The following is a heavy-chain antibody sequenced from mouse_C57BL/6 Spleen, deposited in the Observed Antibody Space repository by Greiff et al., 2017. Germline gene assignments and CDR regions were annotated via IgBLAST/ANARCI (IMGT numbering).Heavy chain of an antibody. V-gene: IGHV1-64*01. CDR3: GYYYGSSIYYFDY. Sequence: VQLQQPGAELVKPGASVKLSCKASGYTFTSYWMHWVKQRPGQGLEWIGIIHPNSGSTNYNEKFKSKATLTVDKSSSTAYMQLSSLTSEDSAVYYCGYYYGSSIYYFDYWGQGTTLTVSS. CDR2: IHPNSGST. J-gene: IGHJ2*01. D-gene: IGHD1-1*01. CDR1: GYTFTSYW.